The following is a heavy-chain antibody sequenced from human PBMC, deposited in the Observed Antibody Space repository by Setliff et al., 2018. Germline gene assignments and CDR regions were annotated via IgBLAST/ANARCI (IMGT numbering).Heavy chain of an antibody. J-gene: IGHJ6*03. V-gene: IGHV4-31*03. D-gene: IGHD3-3*01. CDR3: ARQVSHYDFWSGYYGYYYYYMDV. Sequence: NLSETLSLTCTVSGGSISSGGYYWSWIRQHPGKGLEWIGYIYYSGSTYYNPSLKSRVTISVDTSKNQFSLKLSSVTAADTAVYYCARQVSHYDFWSGYYGYYYYYMDVWGKGTTVTVSS. CDR2: IYYSGST. CDR1: GGSISSGGYY.